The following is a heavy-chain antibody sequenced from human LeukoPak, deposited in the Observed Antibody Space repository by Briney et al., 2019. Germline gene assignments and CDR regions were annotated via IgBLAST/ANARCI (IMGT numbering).Heavy chain of an antibody. V-gene: IGHV1-69*01. CDR1: GGTFSSYA. D-gene: IGHD2-15*01. J-gene: IGHJ6*04. CDR2: IIPIFGTA. Sequence: ASVKVSCKASGGTFSSYAISWVRQAPGQGLEWMGGIIPIFGTANYAQKFQGRVTITADESTSTDYMELSSLRSEDTAVYYCARGYCSGGSCYSTDYYYYYGMDVWGKGTTVTVSS. CDR3: ARGYCSGGSCYSTDYYYYYGMDV.